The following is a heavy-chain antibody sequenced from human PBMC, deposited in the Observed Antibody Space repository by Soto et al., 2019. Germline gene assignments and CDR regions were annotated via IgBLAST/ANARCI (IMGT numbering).Heavy chain of an antibody. CDR3: ARDRVDCSGGNCWRSVEDT. CDR2: IDPSGGGT. D-gene: IGHD2-15*01. CDR1: GYTFTIYY. Sequence: QVQLVQSGAEVKKPGASVKVSCKASGYTFTIYYMHWVRQAPGQGLEWMGIIDPSGGGTSYAQKFQGRLTMTRDTSPXXVXRELSSLRSEDTAVYYCARDRVDCSGGNCWRSVEDTWGQGTLVTVSS. J-gene: IGHJ5*02. V-gene: IGHV1-46*01.